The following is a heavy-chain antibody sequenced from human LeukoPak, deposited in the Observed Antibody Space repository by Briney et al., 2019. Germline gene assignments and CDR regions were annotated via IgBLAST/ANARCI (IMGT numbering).Heavy chain of an antibody. CDR1: GGSISSYY. CDR2: IYTSGST. D-gene: IGHD5-12*01. V-gene: IGHV4-4*07. CDR3: ARDWAPSGRGYAFDI. J-gene: IGHJ3*02. Sequence: SETLSLTCTVSGGSISSYYWSWIRQPAGKGLEWIGRIYTSGSTNYNPSLKSRVTMSVDTSKNQFSLKLSSVTAADTAVYYCARDWAPSGRGYAFDIWGQGTMVTVSS.